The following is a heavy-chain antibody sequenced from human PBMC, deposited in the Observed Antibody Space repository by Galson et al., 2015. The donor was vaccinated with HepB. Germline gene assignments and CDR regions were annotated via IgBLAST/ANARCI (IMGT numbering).Heavy chain of an antibody. J-gene: IGHJ4*02. V-gene: IGHV3-15*01. CDR1: GFTFSNAW. D-gene: IGHD4-17*01. Sequence: SLRLSCAASGFTFSNAWMNWVRQAPGKGLEWVGRIKSKTGGGTIDYAAPVKGRFTISRDDSKNTLYVQMSSLKTEDTAVYYCTTVTTTGPYWGQGTLVTVSS. CDR3: TTVTTTGPY. CDR2: IKSKTGGGTI.